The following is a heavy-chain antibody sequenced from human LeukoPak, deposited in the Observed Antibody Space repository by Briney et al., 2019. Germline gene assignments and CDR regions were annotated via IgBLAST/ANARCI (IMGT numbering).Heavy chain of an antibody. Sequence: GGSLRLSCAASGFTFSSYAMSWVRQAPGKGLEWVSAISGSGGSTYYADSVKGRFTISRDNSKNTLYLQMNSLRAEDTAVYYCAKICSGGSCYPHLFYYWGQGTLVTVSS. CDR1: GFTFSSYA. CDR3: AKICSGGSCYPHLFYY. J-gene: IGHJ4*02. CDR2: ISGSGGST. D-gene: IGHD2-15*01. V-gene: IGHV3-23*01.